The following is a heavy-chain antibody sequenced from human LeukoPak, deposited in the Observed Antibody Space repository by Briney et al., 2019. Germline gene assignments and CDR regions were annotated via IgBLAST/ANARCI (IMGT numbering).Heavy chain of an antibody. CDR1: GGSFSGNY. CDR2: SNDSGIT. V-gene: IGHV4-34*01. J-gene: IGHJ4*02. D-gene: IGHD1-26*01. Sequence: PSETLSLTCAVYGGSFSGNYWIWIRQPPGKGLEWIGESNDSGITNYNPSLKSRVAISVDTSKKQITLKLSSVTAADTAVYYCARKAVGATSNYFDYWGQGTLVTVSS. CDR3: ARKAVGATSNYFDY.